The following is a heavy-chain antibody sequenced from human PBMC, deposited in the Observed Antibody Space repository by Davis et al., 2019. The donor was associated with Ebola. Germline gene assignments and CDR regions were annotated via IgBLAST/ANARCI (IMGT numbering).Heavy chain of an antibody. CDR3: AIGGLKGGFDY. Sequence: AASVKVSCKVSEYTLAELSIHWVRQAPGKGLEWMGCFDPEDGEAIYAQKFQGRVTMTEDTSTDTAHMELSRLRSEDTAIYYCAIGGLKGGFDYWGQGALVTVSS. CDR2: FDPEDGEA. D-gene: IGHD3-16*01. V-gene: IGHV1-24*01. J-gene: IGHJ4*02. CDR1: EYTLAELS.